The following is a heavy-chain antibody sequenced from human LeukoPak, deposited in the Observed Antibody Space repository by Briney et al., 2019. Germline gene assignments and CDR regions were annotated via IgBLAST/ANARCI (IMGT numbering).Heavy chain of an antibody. CDR2: ISGSGGST. CDR3: AKDPTTGTTPNWFDP. D-gene: IGHD1-1*01. V-gene: IGHV3-23*01. CDR1: GFTFSSYA. J-gene: IGHJ5*02. Sequence: GGSLRLSCAASGFTFSSYAMSWVRQAPGKGLEWVSAISGSGGSTYYADSVQGRSTISRDNSKNTLYLQMNSLRAEDTAIYYCAKDPTTGTTPNWFDPWAREPWSPSPQ.